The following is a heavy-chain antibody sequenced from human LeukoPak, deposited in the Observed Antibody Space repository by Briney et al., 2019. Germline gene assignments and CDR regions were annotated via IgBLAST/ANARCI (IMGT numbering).Heavy chain of an antibody. D-gene: IGHD3-22*01. V-gene: IGHV4-39*07. Sequence: SETLSLTCTVSGDSISSNSYYWGWIRQPPGKRLEWIGSISYSGSTYYNPSLSSRVTISVDTSKNQFSLKLSSVTAADTAVYYCARVAFVSSAYYPDWYFDLWGRGALVTVSS. CDR2: ISYSGST. J-gene: IGHJ2*01. CDR1: GDSISSNSYY. CDR3: ARVAFVSSAYYPDWYFDL.